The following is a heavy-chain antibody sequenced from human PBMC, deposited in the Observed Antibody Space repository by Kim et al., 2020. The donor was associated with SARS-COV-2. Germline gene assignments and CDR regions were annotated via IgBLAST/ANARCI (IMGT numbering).Heavy chain of an antibody. J-gene: IGHJ4*02. CDR1: GFSFSGSA. D-gene: IGHD4-17*01. CDR2: ISYDGSKI. V-gene: IGHV3-30*04. Sequence: GGSLRLSCATSGFSFSGSAMHWVRQAPGKGLECVALISYDGSKIDYLDSVKGRFTLSRDNSKNTLYLQMNSLRADDTAVYYCVRDDYGSLDYWGQGTLVTVSS. CDR3: VRDDYGSLDY.